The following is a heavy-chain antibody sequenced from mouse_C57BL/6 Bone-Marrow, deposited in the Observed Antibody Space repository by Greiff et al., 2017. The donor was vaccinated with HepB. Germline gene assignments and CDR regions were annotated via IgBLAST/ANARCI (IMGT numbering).Heavy chain of an antibody. V-gene: IGHV1-66*01. CDR1: GYTFTSYY. CDR2: IYPGSGNT. J-gene: IGHJ3*01. CDR3: AKGLAY. Sequence: VQLQQPGAELVMPGASVKLSCKASGYTFTSYYIHWVKQRPGQGLEWIGWIYPGSGNTKYNEKFKGKATLTADTSSSTAYMQLSSLTSEDSAVYYCAKGLAYWGQGTLVTVSA.